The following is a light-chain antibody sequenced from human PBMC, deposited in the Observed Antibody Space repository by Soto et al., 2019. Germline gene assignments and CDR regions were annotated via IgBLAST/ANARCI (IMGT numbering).Light chain of an antibody. J-gene: IGKJ1*01. CDR1: QSISTY. Sequence: DIQKTQSPSSLSASVGDRVTITCRASQSISTYLNWYQQKPAKAPKLLIYAASSLQSGVPSRFSGSGSGTDFTLTISSLQPEDFASYYCQQSYSIPWTFGQGTKVEIK. CDR3: QQSYSIPWT. V-gene: IGKV1-39*01. CDR2: AAS.